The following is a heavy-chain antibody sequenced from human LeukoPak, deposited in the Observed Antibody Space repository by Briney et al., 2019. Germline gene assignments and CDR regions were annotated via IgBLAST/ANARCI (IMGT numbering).Heavy chain of an antibody. V-gene: IGHV1-2*02. D-gene: IGHD3-22*01. Sequence: ASVKVSCKASGYTFTSYGISWVRQAPGQGLEWMGWINPNSGGTNYAQKFQGRVTMTRDTSISTAYMELSRLRSDDTAVYYCARERSIYDSSGYYYRTIDYWGQGTLVTVSS. CDR1: GYTFTSYG. J-gene: IGHJ4*02. CDR3: ARERSIYDSSGYYYRTIDY. CDR2: INPNSGGT.